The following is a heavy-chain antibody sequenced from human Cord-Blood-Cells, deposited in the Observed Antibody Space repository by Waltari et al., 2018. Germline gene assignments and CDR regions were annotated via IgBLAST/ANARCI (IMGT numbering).Heavy chain of an antibody. D-gene: IGHD6-6*01. CDR3: ATELEYSSSSGRAFDI. CDR2: FDPEDGET. J-gene: IGHJ3*02. Sequence: QAQLVQSGAEVKKPGASVKVSCKVSGYTLTELSMHWVRQAPGKGLEWMGGFDPEDGETIYAQKFQGRVTMTEDTSTDTAYMELSSLRSEDTAVYYCATELEYSSSSGRAFDIWGQGTMVTVSS. CDR1: GYTLTELS. V-gene: IGHV1-24*01.